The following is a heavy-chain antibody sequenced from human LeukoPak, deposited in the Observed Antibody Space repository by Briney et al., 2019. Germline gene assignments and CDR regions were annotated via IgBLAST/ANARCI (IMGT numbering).Heavy chain of an antibody. D-gene: IGHD5-24*01. Sequence: GGSLRLSCVASGFPFSNWMTWVRQAPGKGLEWVANIKQDGSKKSYVDSVKGRFTISRDNAKNSLYLQMNSLRAEDTAIYYCTRVGYIDEGIDYWGQGTLVTVSS. CDR1: GFPFSNW. V-gene: IGHV3-7*04. CDR3: TRVGYIDEGIDY. CDR2: IKQDGSKK. J-gene: IGHJ4*02.